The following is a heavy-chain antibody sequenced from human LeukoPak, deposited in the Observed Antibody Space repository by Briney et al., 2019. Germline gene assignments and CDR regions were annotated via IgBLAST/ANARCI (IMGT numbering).Heavy chain of an antibody. V-gene: IGHV3-48*03. Sequence: PGGSLRLSCVASGFTFSTYEMNWLRQSPGKGLEWVSYISGSGTTMYYADSVKGRFTISRVNAKNSLYLQMNRLRAEDTAIYYCARSVQWLPYWGQGTLVTVSS. CDR3: ARSVQWLPY. CDR1: GFTFSTYE. J-gene: IGHJ4*02. CDR2: ISGSGTTM. D-gene: IGHD6-19*01.